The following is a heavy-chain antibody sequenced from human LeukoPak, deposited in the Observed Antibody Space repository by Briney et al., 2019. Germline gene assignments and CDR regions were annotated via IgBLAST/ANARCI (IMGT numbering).Heavy chain of an antibody. CDR3: ARQSTWGYSFAGMDV. CDR1: GYSSTSYW. Sequence: GESLKISCKGSGYSSTSYWIGWVRQMPGKGLEWMGIIYPGDSDTRYSPSFQGQVTISADKSISTAYLQWSSLKASDTAMYYCARQSTWGYSFAGMDVWGQGTTVTVSS. J-gene: IGHJ6*02. V-gene: IGHV5-51*01. CDR2: IYPGDSDT. D-gene: IGHD1-26*01.